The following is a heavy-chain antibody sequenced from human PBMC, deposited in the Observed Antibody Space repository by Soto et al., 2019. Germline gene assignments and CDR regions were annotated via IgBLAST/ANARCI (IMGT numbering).Heavy chain of an antibody. J-gene: IGHJ5*02. CDR2: INHSGST. CDR1: GGSFSGYY. CDR3: ARNRKSWFDP. Sequence: SETLSLTCAVYGGSFSGYYWSWIRQPPGKGLEWIGEINHSGSTNYNPSLKSRVTISVDTSKNQFSLKLSSVTAADTAVYYCARNRKSWFDPWGQGTLVTVSS. V-gene: IGHV4-34*01.